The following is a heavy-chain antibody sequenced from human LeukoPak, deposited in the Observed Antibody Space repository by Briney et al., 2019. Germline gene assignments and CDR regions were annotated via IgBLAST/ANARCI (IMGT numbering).Heavy chain of an antibody. CDR2: IYRGGST. J-gene: IGHJ6*02. V-gene: IGHV3-66*01. CDR3: ARVPWNEGRSGSYYCYGMDV. Sequence: GGSLRLSCAASVVTLISNYMSLGPQAPGEGLGWGSVIYRGGSTYYAAYVKGRFTISRANSKNTLYLQMNSLRAEDTAVYYCARVPWNEGRSGSYYCYGMDVWGQGNTVTVSS. CDR1: VVTLISNY. D-gene: IGHD1-26*01.